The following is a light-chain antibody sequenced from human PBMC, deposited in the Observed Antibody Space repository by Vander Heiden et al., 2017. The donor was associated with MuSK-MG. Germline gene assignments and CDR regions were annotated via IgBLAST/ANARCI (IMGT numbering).Light chain of an antibody. CDR2: KAS. V-gene: IGKV1-5*03. J-gene: IGKJ3*01. CDR3: QQYSTYVA. Sequence: DIQMTQSPSTLSASVGDSVTITCRASQSIGSGLAWYQQKPGKAPKLLIYKASSLESGVPARFSGSGSGTEFTLTVSSLQPDDFATYYCQQYSTYVAFGPGTKVDIK. CDR1: QSIGSG.